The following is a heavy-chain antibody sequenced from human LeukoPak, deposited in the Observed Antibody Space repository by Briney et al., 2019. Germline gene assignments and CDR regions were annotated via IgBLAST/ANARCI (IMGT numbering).Heavy chain of an antibody. CDR3: ARDPSQQQLATNFDY. CDR2: ISSSSSYI. D-gene: IGHD6-13*01. CDR1: GFTFSSYS. V-gene: IGHV3-21*01. J-gene: IGHJ4*02. Sequence: GGSLRLSCAASGFTFSSYSMNWVRQAPGEGLEGVSSISSSSSYIYYADSVKGRFTISRDNAKNSLYLQMNSLRAEDTAVYYCARDPSQQQLATNFDYWGQGTLVTVSS.